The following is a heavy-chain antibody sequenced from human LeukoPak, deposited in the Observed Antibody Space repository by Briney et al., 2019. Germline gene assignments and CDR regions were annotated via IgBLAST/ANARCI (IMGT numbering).Heavy chain of an antibody. V-gene: IGHV4-59*01. Sequence: SETLSLTCTVSGGSISSYYWNWIRQPPGKGLEWIGYIYYSGTTNYNPSLKSRVSMSVDTSKNQFSLKLSSVTAADTAVYYCARTTMVRGTYYMDVWGKGTTVTISS. CDR3: ARTTMVRGTYYMDV. CDR1: GGSISSYY. D-gene: IGHD3-10*01. CDR2: IYYSGTT. J-gene: IGHJ6*03.